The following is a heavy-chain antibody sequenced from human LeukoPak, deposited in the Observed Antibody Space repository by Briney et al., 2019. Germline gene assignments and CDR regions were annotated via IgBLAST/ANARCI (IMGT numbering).Heavy chain of an antibody. D-gene: IGHD6-6*01. V-gene: IGHV3-30-3*01. J-gene: IGHJ4*02. CDR3: ARSKSSSSPNFDY. CDR2: ISYDGSNK. Sequence: GGSLRLSWAASGFTFSSYAMHWVRQAPGKGLEWVAIISYDGSNKYYADSVKGRFTISRDNSKSTLYLQMNSLRAEDTAVYYCARSKSSSSPNFDYWGQGTLVTVSS. CDR1: GFTFSSYA.